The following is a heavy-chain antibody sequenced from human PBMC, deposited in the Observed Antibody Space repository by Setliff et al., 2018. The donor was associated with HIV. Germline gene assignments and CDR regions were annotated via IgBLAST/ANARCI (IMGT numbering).Heavy chain of an antibody. CDR3: TQSQHLQYQMAAFDI. CDR1: GFTFNRYD. J-gene: IGHJ3*02. CDR2: ISGSGGHT. Sequence: PGGSLRLSCAASGFTFNRYDITWVRQAPGKGLEWVSGISGSGGHTYYAESVKGRFTISRDKSKNTLYLQMNSLRAEDTAVYYCTQSQHLQYQMAAFDIWGQGTKVTVSS. D-gene: IGHD1-1*01. V-gene: IGHV3-23*01.